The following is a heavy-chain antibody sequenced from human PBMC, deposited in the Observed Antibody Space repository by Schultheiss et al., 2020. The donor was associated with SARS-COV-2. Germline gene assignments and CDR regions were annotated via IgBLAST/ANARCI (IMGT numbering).Heavy chain of an antibody. V-gene: IGHV3-9*01. Sequence: GGSLRLSCAASGFTFDDYAMHWVRQAPGKGLEWVSGISWNSGSIGYADSVKGRFTISRDNAKNSLYLQMNSLRAEDTAVYYCARGGRSSGYSGYDAGGPMWYWGQGTLVTVSS. CDR2: ISWNSGSI. CDR3: ARGGRSSGYSGYDAGGPMWY. CDR1: GFTFDDYA. D-gene: IGHD5-12*01. J-gene: IGHJ4*02.